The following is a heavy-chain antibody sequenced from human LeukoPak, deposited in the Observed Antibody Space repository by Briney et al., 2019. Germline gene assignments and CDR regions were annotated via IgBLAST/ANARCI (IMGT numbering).Heavy chain of an antibody. CDR3: VRGSKIRGVIPEGEFDY. V-gene: IGHV3-30*04. CDR2: ISYDGKKT. CDR1: GFTFSHFA. Sequence: GGSLRLSCEASGFTFSHFAMHWVRQAPGKGLEWVAVISYDGKKTYYADPVKGRFTLSRDDSQNTVYLQMNSLRDDDTALYYCVRGSKIRGVIPEGEFDYWGQGTLVTVSS. J-gene: IGHJ4*02. D-gene: IGHD3-10*01.